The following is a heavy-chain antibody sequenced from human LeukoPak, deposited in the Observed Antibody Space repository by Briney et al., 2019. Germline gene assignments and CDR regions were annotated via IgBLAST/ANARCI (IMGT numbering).Heavy chain of an antibody. D-gene: IGHD3-10*01. Sequence: ASVKVSCKASGYTFTGYYMHWVRQAPGQGLEWMGWINTNTGNPTYAQGFTGRFVFSLDTSVSTAYLQISSLKAEDTAVYYCARGAFGEEARIGLFDPWGQGTLVTVSS. CDR3: ARGAFGEEARIGLFDP. CDR1: GYTFTGYY. J-gene: IGHJ5*02. V-gene: IGHV7-4-1*02. CDR2: INTNTGNP.